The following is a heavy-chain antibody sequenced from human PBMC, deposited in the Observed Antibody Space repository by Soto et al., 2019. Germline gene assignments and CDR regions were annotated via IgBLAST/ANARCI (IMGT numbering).Heavy chain of an antibody. J-gene: IGHJ4*02. D-gene: IGHD5-12*01. CDR3: ASPREYNVYAPIY. V-gene: IGHV1-69*02. CDR2: IIPILGIA. CDR1: AGTFSSYT. Sequence: ASVKGSCKASAGTFSSYTISWVRQAPGQGLEWMGRIIPILGIANYAQKFQGRVTITGDTSTSTAYMELSSLRVEDTAVYYCASPREYNVYAPIYWGQGTLVTVSS.